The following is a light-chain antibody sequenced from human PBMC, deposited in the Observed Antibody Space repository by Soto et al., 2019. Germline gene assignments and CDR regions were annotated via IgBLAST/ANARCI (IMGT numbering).Light chain of an antibody. CDR1: QSICSE. Sequence: DSQLNQSPSTLSASVGDRVTITCRASQSICSELAWYQQKPGKAPKFLIYKTSNLESGVPSRFSGSGSGTDFTLTISSLLPDDFATYYCQYYNNYCWTFGQGTKVEIK. V-gene: IGKV1-5*03. CDR3: QYYNNYCWT. CDR2: KTS. J-gene: IGKJ1*01.